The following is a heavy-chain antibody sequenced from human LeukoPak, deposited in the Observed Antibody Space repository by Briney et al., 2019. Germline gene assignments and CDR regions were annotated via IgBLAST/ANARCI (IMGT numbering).Heavy chain of an antibody. D-gene: IGHD3-3*01. CDR3: ARSVGFDFWSGYYTFGS. Sequence: SETLSLTCTVSGGSISFHSWSWIRQPPGKGLEWIGYIYDSGSTTYNPSLKSRVTISLETSKNQFSLKLSSVTAADTAVYYCARSVGFDFWSGYYTFGSWGQGTLVTVSS. V-gene: IGHV4-59*11. CDR2: IYDSGST. CDR1: GGSISFHS. J-gene: IGHJ4*02.